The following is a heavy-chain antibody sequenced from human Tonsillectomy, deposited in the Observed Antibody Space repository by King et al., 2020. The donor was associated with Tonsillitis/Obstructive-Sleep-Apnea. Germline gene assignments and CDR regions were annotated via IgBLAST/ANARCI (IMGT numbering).Heavy chain of an antibody. CDR3: ARDHKHGCDY. CDR2: IYYSGST. J-gene: IGHJ4*02. Sequence: QLQESGPGLVKPSETLSLTCTVSGGSISSYYWSWIRQPPGKGLEWIGYIYYSGSTNYNPSLKIRVTISVDTSKNQFSLKLSSVTAADTAVYYCARDHKHGCDYRGQGTLVTVPS. V-gene: IGHV4-59*01. CDR1: GGSISSYY. D-gene: IGHD6-19*01.